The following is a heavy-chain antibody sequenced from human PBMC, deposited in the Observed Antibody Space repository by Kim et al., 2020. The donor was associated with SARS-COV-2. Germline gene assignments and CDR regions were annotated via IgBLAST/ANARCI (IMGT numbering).Heavy chain of an antibody. V-gene: IGHV3-49*03. CDR3: TRAVVLDYYFDY. CDR1: GFTFGDYA. Sequence: GGSLRLSCTASGFTFGDYAMNWFRQAPGKGLEWVGFIRSKAYGGTTEYAASVKGRFTISRDDSKSIAYLQMNSLKTEDTAVYYCTRAVVLDYYFDYWGQGTLVTVSS. D-gene: IGHD3-9*01. CDR2: IRSKAYGGTT. J-gene: IGHJ4*02.